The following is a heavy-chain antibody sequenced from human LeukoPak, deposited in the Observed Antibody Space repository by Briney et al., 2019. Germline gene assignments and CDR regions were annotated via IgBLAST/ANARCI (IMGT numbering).Heavy chain of an antibody. CDR2: IRSKAYGGTT. D-gene: IGHD6-19*01. CDR1: GFTFGDYA. J-gene: IGHJ6*03. CDR3: TRAGSSGSYYYYYMDV. Sequence: GGSLRLSCTASGFTFGDYAMSWFRQAPGKGLEWVGFIRSKAYGGTTEYAASMKGRFTISRDDSKSIAYLQMNSLKTEDTAVYYCTRAGSSGSYYYYYMDVWGKGTTVTVSS. V-gene: IGHV3-49*03.